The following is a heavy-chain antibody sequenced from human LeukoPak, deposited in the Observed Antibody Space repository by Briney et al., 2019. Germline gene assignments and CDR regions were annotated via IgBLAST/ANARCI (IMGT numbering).Heavy chain of an antibody. D-gene: IGHD6-13*01. V-gene: IGHV3-23*01. J-gene: IGHJ4*02. Sequence: GGSLRLSCAASGFTFSSYAMSWVRQAPGKGLEWVSVISGSGGNTYYADSVKGRFTISRDNSKDTLYLQMNSLRAEDTAVYFCARAGTSIAAAHRFFDYWGQGTLVTVSS. CDR2: ISGSGGNT. CDR3: ARAGTSIAAAHRFFDY. CDR1: GFTFSSYA.